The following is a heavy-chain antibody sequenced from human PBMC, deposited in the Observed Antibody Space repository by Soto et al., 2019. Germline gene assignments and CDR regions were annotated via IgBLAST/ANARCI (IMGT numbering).Heavy chain of an antibody. Sequence: QVQLVQSGAEVKKPGSSEKVSCKASGGTFGNSAISWVRQAPGQGLEWMGGIIPIFDTPDYAQKFQGRVTITADESTSTAYMELSSLRSEDTAVYYCASGDYSGNLGYYYYGMEVWGQGTTVTVSS. CDR2: IIPIFDTP. V-gene: IGHV1-69*12. CDR1: GGTFGNSA. D-gene: IGHD1-26*01. J-gene: IGHJ6*02. CDR3: ASGDYSGNLGYYYYGMEV.